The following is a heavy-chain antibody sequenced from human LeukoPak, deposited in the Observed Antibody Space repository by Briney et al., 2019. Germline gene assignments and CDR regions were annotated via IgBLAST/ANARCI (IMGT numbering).Heavy chain of an antibody. V-gene: IGHV3-66*02. CDR1: GFTFSSNY. D-gene: IGHD3-16*01. J-gene: IGHJ5*02. CDR2: IYSGGST. Sequence: GGSLRFSCAASGFTFSSNYMSWVRQAPGKGLEWVSVIYSGGSTYYADSVKGRFTISRDNSKNTLYLQMNSLRAEDTAVYYCARDYGGDGFDPWGQGTLVTVSS. CDR3: ARDYGGDGFDP.